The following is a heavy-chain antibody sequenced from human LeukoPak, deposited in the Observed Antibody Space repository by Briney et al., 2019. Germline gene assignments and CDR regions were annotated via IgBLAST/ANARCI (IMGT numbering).Heavy chain of an antibody. Sequence: GGSLRLSCAASGFTFSSYAMSWVRQAPGKGLEWVSAISGSGGSTYYADSVKGRFTISRDNSKNTLYLQMNSLRAEDTAVYYCAKPPAAYSGHAVYSDYWGQGTLVTVSS. V-gene: IGHV3-23*01. CDR1: GFTFSSYA. D-gene: IGHD1-26*01. CDR2: ISGSGGST. J-gene: IGHJ4*02. CDR3: AKPPAAYSGHAVYSDY.